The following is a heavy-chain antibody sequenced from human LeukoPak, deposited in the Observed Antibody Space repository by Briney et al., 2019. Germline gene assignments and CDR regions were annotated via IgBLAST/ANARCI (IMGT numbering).Heavy chain of an antibody. J-gene: IGHJ4*02. Sequence: PGGSLRLSCVASGFTFSSYAMSWVRQAPGKGLEWVSGISTSGNSTYYADSVKGRFTISRDNSKNTLYLQMSSLRAEDTAIYYCAKTRGYCSGGSCYQDYWGQGTLVTVSS. CDR2: ISTSGNST. CDR1: GFTFSSYA. V-gene: IGHV3-23*01. D-gene: IGHD2-15*01. CDR3: AKTRGYCSGGSCYQDY.